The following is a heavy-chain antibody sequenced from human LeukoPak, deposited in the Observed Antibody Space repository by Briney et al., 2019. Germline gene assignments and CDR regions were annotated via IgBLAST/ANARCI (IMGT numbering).Heavy chain of an antibody. CDR3: ARPFYDSGGYYYKSFDI. J-gene: IGHJ3*02. Sequence: GGSLRLSCAASGFTLGNYAMSWVRQAPGKGLEWVSGVSGSGTTTYYADSVKGRFSISRDNSKNTLFLQMNSLRDEDTAVYYCARPFYDSGGYYYKSFDIWGQGTMVTVSS. D-gene: IGHD3-22*01. CDR2: VSGSGTTT. V-gene: IGHV3-23*01. CDR1: GFTLGNYA.